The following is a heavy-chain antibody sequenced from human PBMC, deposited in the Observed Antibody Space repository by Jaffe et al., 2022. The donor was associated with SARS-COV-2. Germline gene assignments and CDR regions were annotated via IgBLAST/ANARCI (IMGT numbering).Heavy chain of an antibody. Sequence: EVQLVESGGGLVQPGGSLRLSCSASGFTFSSHYMTWVRQAPGKGLEWVANIKQDGSDTFYVDSVKGRFTISRDNAKNSLYLQMNSLRAEDTGLYYCARESVTGGIDDAFDIWGQGTMVTVSS. V-gene: IGHV3-7*01. J-gene: IGHJ3*02. CDR2: IKQDGSDT. CDR1: GFTFSSHY. D-gene: IGHD2-21*02. CDR3: ARESVTGGIDDAFDI.